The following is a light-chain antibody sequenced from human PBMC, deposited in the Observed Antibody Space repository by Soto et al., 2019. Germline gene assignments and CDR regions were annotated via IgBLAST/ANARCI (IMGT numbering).Light chain of an antibody. CDR1: SSNIGSST. CDR3: AAWDDSLNVV. Sequence: QPVLSQPPSASGTPGQRVTISCSGSSSNIGSSTVNWYQQLPGTAPKLLIYSNNERPSGVPDRFSGSKSGTSASLSIGGLQSEDEADYYCAAWDDSLNVVFGGGTKLTVL. CDR2: SNN. J-gene: IGLJ2*01. V-gene: IGLV1-44*01.